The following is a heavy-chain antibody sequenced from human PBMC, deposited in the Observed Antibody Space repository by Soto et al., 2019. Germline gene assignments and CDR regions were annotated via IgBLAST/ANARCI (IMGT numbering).Heavy chain of an antibody. CDR1: GFTFSSYA. Sequence: PGGSLRLSCAASGFTFSSYAMHWVRQAPGKGLEWVAVISYDGSNKYYADSVKGRFTISRDNSKNTLYLQMNSLRAEDTAVYYCARAPRPNYDFWSGNNWFDPWGQGTLVTVSS. V-gene: IGHV3-30-3*01. D-gene: IGHD3-3*01. CDR3: ARAPRPNYDFWSGNNWFDP. CDR2: ISYDGSNK. J-gene: IGHJ5*02.